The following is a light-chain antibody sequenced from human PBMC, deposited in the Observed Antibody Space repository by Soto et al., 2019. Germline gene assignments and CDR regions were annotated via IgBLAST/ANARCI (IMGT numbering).Light chain of an antibody. CDR1: QSVSSN. CDR2: GAS. J-gene: IGKJ5*01. V-gene: IGKV3-15*01. CDR3: QQYNNWPSIT. Sequence: TQSPATLPVSPGERATLSCRASQSVSSNLAWYQQKPGQAPRLLIYGASTRATGIPARFSGSGSGTEFTLTISSLQSEDFAVYYCQQYNNWPSITFGQGTRLEIK.